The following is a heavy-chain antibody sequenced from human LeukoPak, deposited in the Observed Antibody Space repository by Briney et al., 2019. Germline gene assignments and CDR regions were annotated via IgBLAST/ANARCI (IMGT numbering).Heavy chain of an antibody. CDR2: INSDGSTT. Sequence: GGSLRLSCAASGFTFSSYWMHWVRHAPGKGLVWVSRINSDGSTTSYADSVKGRFTISRDNAKNTLYLQMNSLGAEDTAVYYCARDRITMVRGVIDWGQGTLVTVSS. CDR3: ARDRITMVRGVID. CDR1: GFTFSSYW. V-gene: IGHV3-74*01. J-gene: IGHJ4*02. D-gene: IGHD3-10*01.